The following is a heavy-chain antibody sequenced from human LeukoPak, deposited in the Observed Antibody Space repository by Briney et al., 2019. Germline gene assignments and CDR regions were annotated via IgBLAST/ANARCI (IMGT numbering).Heavy chain of an antibody. J-gene: IGHJ5*02. CDR3: ARDSSGDYYDSSVPLLSHADP. D-gene: IGHD3-22*01. CDR1: GGSVSDYY. Sequence: SETLSLTCTISGGSVSDYYWSWIRQSPGKGLEWIGYIYHTGSTSYSPSLKSRVTISADTSQNQFSLKLSSVTAADTAVYYCARDSSGDYYDSSVPLLSHADPWGQGTLVTVSS. CDR2: IYHTGST. V-gene: IGHV4-59*02.